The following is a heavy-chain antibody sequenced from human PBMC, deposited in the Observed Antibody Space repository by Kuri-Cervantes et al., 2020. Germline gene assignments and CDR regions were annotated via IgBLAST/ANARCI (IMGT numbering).Heavy chain of an antibody. CDR3: AKWAGPQSVLDY. J-gene: IGHJ4*02. V-gene: IGHV3-21*03. D-gene: IGHD2-8*01. Sequence: GESLKISCAASGFTFSSYSMNWVRQAPGKGLEWVSSISSSSSYIYYADSVWGRFTISRDNARNSVHLQMDSLRVEDTAVYYCAKWAGPQSVLDYWGQGTLVTVSS. CDR1: GFTFSSYS. CDR2: ISSSSSYI.